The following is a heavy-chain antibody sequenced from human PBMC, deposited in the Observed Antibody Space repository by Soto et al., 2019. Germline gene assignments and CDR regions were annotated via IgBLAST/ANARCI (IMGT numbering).Heavy chain of an antibody. CDR2: INTDGSFR. J-gene: IGHJ4*01. D-gene: IGHD6-25*01. CDR1: GFTFSNHW. Sequence: EVQLVESGGGLVQPGGSLRLSCTASGFTFSNHWMHWVRQGPGQGLVWVSRINTDGSFRDYADSVRGRFTISRDNAKNTLILQMNSLRAEDTAVYYCVRGTSSWSGKDYWGHGTLVTVSS. V-gene: IGHV3-74*01. CDR3: VRGTSSWSGKDY.